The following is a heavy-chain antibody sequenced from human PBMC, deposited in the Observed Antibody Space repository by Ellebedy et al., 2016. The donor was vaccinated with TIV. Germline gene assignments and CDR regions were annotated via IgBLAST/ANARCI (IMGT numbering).Heavy chain of an antibody. CDR2: ISSSGSTI. CDR1: GFTFSDYY. D-gene: IGHD6-19*01. J-gene: IGHJ4*02. V-gene: IGHV3-11*04. CDR3: ARAEFEVAVDY. Sequence: GESLKISCAASGFTFSDYYMSWIRQAPGKGLEWVSYISSSGSTIYYADSVKGRFTISRDNAKNSLYLQMNSLRAEDTAVYYCARAEFEVAVDYWGQGTLVTVSS.